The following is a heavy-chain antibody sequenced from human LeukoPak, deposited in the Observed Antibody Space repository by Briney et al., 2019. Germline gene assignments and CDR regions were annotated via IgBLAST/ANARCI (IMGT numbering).Heavy chain of an antibody. CDR3: AILLKWFPRSLRVDGFNY. D-gene: IGHD3-22*01. CDR1: GYTFTSYY. Sequence: ASVKVSCKASGYTFTSYYMHWVRQAPGQGLEWIGWINPNSGDTNYAQKFQGRVTMTRDTSFSTAYMELSSLRSADTAVFYCAILLKWFPRSLRVDGFNYWGQGTLVTVSS. J-gene: IGHJ4*02. V-gene: IGHV1-2*02. CDR2: INPNSGDT.